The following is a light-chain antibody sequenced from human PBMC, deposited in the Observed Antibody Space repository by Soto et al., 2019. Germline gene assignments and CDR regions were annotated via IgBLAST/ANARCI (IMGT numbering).Light chain of an antibody. CDR1: QSVSSY. CDR2: DAS. CDR3: QQRSKWPT. V-gene: IGKV3-11*01. J-gene: IGKJ1*01. Sequence: ETVLTESPPTLSLSQGTRATTSCRASQSVSSYLAWYQQNPGQAPRLLIYDASNRATGIPARFSGSGSGTDFTLTIRSLEPEDFAVYYCQQRSKWPTFGQGTKVDIK.